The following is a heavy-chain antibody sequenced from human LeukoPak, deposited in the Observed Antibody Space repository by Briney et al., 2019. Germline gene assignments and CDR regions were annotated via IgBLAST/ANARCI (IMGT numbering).Heavy chain of an antibody. CDR3: ANPTTSYGY. J-gene: IGHJ4*02. D-gene: IGHD1-7*01. V-gene: IGHV3-64*01. Sequence: PGGSLRLSCAASGFTFSSYAMHWVRQAPGKGLEYVSAISSNGGSTYYANSVKGRFTISRDNSKNTLYLQMNSLRAEDTAVYHCANPTTSYGYWGQGTLVTVSS. CDR2: ISSNGGST. CDR1: GFTFSSYA.